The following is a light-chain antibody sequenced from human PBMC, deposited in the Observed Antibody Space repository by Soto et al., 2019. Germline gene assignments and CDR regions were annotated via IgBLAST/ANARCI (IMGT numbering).Light chain of an antibody. J-gene: IGKJ4*01. Sequence: EIVLTQSPGTLSLSPGERATLSCRASQSVSSSYLAWYQQKPGQAPRLLIYGASNRATGIPDRFSGSGYGTDFTLTISRLEPEDFAVYYCQQYDSSPLTFGGGTKVEIK. V-gene: IGKV3-20*01. CDR2: GAS. CDR1: QSVSSSY. CDR3: QQYDSSPLT.